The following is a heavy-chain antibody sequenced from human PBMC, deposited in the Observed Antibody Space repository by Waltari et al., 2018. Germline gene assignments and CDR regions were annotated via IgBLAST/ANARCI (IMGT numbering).Heavy chain of an antibody. CDR2: TYYSGST. CDR1: GGSISSSSYY. V-gene: IGHV4-39*07. D-gene: IGHD6-19*01. J-gene: IGHJ4*02. Sequence: QLQLQESGPGLVKPSETLSLTCTVSGGSISSSSYYWGWIRQPPGKGLEWIGSTYYSGSTSSNPSLKSRVPISLDTSKNQFSLKLSSVTAADTAVYYCAREVAVAGTVGYWGQGTLVTVSS. CDR3: AREVAVAGTVGY.